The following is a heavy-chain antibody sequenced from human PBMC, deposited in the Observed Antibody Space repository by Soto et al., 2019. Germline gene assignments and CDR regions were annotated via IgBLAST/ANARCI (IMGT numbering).Heavy chain of an antibody. J-gene: IGHJ6*02. CDR1: GDTFSRYS. V-gene: IGHV1-69*08. D-gene: IGHD2-2*01. CDR2: IIHIFGIP. CDR3: AREDRDRETGLVPAAIDGMDV. Sequence: QVQLVQSGAEVKKPGSSVKVSCKASGDTFSRYSITWVRQAPGHGLDWIGRIIHIFGIPTYAQKFQGRVTFTADESTRTAYMELSSLRSEDTAVYYCAREDRDRETGLVPAAIDGMDVWGQGTTVTVSS.